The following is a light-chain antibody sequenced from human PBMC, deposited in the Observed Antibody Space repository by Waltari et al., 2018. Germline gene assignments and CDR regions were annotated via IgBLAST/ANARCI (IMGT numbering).Light chain of an antibody. J-gene: IGLJ3*02. Sequence: QSALTQPPAASGSPGQSVTISCTGTGSDVGKYDYVSWYQQHPGKAPKLWIYELSKRPPGVPDRFSASKSGDPASLNVSGLQAEDEADYYCSAYAGSHDWVVGGGTKRTVL. CDR3: SAYAGSHDWV. V-gene: IGLV2-8*01. CDR1: GSDVGKYDY. CDR2: ELS.